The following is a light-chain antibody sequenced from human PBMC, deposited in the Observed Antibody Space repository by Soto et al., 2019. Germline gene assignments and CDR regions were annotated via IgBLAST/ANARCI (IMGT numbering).Light chain of an antibody. CDR3: AAWDDSLSVWV. V-gene: IGLV1-47*02. Sequence: QSVLTQAPSASGIPGQRVTISCSGSSSNIGSNYVYWYQQLPGTAPKLLIYSNNQRPSGVPDRFSGSKSGTSASLAISGLRSEDEADYSCAAWDDSLSVWVFGGGTKLTGL. J-gene: IGLJ3*02. CDR2: SNN. CDR1: SSNIGSNY.